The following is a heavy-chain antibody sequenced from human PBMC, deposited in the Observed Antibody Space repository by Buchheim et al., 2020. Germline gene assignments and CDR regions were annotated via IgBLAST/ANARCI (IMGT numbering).Heavy chain of an antibody. D-gene: IGHD6-19*01. V-gene: IGHV3-23*01. J-gene: IGHJ4*02. CDR2: ISSGAGGI. CDR3: AKDGYSSGWGFDY. CDR1: GYTFSNYA. Sequence: EVQLLESGGGLVQPGGSVRLSCVGSGYTFSNYAMSWVRQAPGKGLEWVSAISSGAGGIKYVDSVKGRFTISRDNSRTTLYLQMNSLTAEDTAIYYCAKDGYSSGWGFDYWGQGTL.